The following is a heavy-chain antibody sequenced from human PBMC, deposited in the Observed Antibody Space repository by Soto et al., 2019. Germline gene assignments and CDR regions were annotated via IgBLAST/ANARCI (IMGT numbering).Heavy chain of an antibody. V-gene: IGHV3-66*01. J-gene: IGHJ4*02. CDR2: IYSGGNT. CDR1: GFTVSSNY. Sequence: EVQLMESGGGLVQPGGSLRLSCAASGFTVSSNYMSWVRQAPGKGLEWVSVIYSGGNTYYADSVKSRFTISRDNSKDTLYLQMTSLRAEDTAVYYCARVARYYGSGRYYFAYWGQGTLVTVSS. D-gene: IGHD3-10*01. CDR3: ARVARYYGSGRYYFAY.